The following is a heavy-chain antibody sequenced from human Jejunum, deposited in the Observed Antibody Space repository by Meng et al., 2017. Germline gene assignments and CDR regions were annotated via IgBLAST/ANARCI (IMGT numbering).Heavy chain of an antibody. V-gene: IGHV1-3*01. CDR2: INGGNGVT. Sequence: QVQFVQSGAEVKKPGASVKVSCKASGYTFTRYTIHWVRQSPGQRLEWMGWINGGNGVTKSSQNFQGRVTITRDTSANTAYMELSSLRSEDTAVYYCARVVIIVSGYYFDYWGQGTLVTVSS. CDR3: ARVVIIVSGYYFDY. CDR1: GYTFTRYT. J-gene: IGHJ4*02. D-gene: IGHD5/OR15-5a*01.